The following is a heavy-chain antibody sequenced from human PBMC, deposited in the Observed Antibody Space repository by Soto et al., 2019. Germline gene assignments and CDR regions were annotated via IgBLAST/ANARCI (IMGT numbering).Heavy chain of an antibody. V-gene: IGHV2-5*02. CDR2: IYWDDDK. CDR3: AHSGGSGWYAYWFDP. D-gene: IGHD6-19*01. J-gene: IGHJ5*02. CDR1: GFSLSTSGVG. Sequence: QITLKESGPTLVKPTQTLTLTCTFSGFSLSTSGVGVGWIRQPPGKALEWLALIYWDDDKRYSPSLKSRLTIXXDXSXTQVVPTMTNMDPVDTATYYCAHSGGSGWYAYWFDPWGQGTLVTVSS.